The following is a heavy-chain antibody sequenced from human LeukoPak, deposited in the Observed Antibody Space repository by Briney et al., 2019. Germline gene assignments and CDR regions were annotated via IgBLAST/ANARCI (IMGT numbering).Heavy chain of an antibody. V-gene: IGHV3-21*04. CDR2: ISYTGTYI. CDR1: AFSLNAYN. J-gene: IGHJ4*02. Sequence: GGSLRLSCAASAFSLNAYNMNWVRQAPGKGLEWVSSISYTGTYIYYADSVKGRFTISRDNAQNSLYLQMNSLRAEDTAIYYCVRDRGTYRPIDYWGQGTLVTISS. D-gene: IGHD1-26*01. CDR3: VRDRGTYRPIDY.